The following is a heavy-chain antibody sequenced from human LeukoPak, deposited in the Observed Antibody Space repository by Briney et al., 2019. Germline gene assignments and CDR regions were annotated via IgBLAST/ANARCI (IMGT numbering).Heavy chain of an antibody. CDR2: IKQDGSEM. D-gene: IGHD3-10*01. CDR3: AETYLVRSL. J-gene: IGHJ4*02. CDR1: GFTVSSNS. V-gene: IGHV3-7*01. Sequence: GGSLRLSCTVSGFTVSSNSMSWVRQAPGKGLEWVANIKQDGSEMYYVDSVKGRFTISRDNAKDSLYLQMNSLRVEDTAVYYCAETYLVRSLGGQGTLVAVSS.